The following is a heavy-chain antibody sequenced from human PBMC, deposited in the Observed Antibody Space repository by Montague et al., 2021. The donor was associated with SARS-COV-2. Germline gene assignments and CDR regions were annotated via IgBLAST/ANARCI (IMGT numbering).Heavy chain of an antibody. CDR1: GGSISSSSYY. J-gene: IGHJ6*02. Sequence: SETLSLTCTVSGGSISSSSYYWGWIRQPPGKGLEWIGSTYYSGRTYYNPSLKSRVTTSVDTSKNQFSLKLSSVTAADTAVYYCARRVTGTTVHYYYYGMDVWGQGTTVTVSS. V-gene: IGHV4-39*01. D-gene: IGHD1-20*01. CDR3: ARRVTGTTVHYYYYGMDV. CDR2: TYYSGRT.